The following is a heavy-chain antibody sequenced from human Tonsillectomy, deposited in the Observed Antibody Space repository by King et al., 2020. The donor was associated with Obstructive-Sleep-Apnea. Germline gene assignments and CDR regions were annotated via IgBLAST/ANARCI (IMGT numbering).Heavy chain of an antibody. V-gene: IGHV3-9*01. J-gene: IGHJ6*02. Sequence: QLVQSGGTLVQPGRSLRLSCAASGFTFDDYSMHWVRQAPGKGLEWVSGISWNSGSRGYADSVKGRFTISRDNAKNSLYLQMNSLRAEETALYYCAKASTNYYGMDVWGQGTTVTVSS. CDR2: ISWNSGSR. CDR3: AKASTNYYGMDV. CDR1: GFTFDDYS.